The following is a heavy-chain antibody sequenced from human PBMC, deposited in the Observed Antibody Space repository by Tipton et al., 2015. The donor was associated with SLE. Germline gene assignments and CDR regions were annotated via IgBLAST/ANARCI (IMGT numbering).Heavy chain of an antibody. CDR3: ARLVAPDFFAS. V-gene: IGHV3-21*03. J-gene: IGHJ4*02. CDR2: ISSSSNFI. CDR1: GFTFSHYR. Sequence: SLRLSCAASGFTFSHYRLAWVRQAPGKGLEWISSISSSSNFIYYADSLKGRFTISRDNAKNSLYLQMNSLRAEDTAVYYCARLVAPDFFASGGQGTLVPVSS. D-gene: IGHD2-8*02.